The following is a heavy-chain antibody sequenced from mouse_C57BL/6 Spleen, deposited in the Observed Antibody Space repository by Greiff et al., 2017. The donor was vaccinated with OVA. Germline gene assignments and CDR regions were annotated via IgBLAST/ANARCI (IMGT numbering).Heavy chain of an antibody. Sequence: QVQLQQSGPGLVAPSQSLSITCTVSGFSLTSYGVDWVRQSPGKGLEWLGVIWGVGSTNYNSAHKYILSISNDNSKSQVFLKMNSLQTDYTAMYYCASGDDYEGAMDYWGQGTSVTVSS. J-gene: IGHJ4*01. CDR3: ASGDDYEGAMDY. D-gene: IGHD2-4*01. CDR2: IWGVGST. V-gene: IGHV2-6*01. CDR1: GFSLTSYG.